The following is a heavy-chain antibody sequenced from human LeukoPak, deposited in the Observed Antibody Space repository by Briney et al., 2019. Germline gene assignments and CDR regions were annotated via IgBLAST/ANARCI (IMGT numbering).Heavy chain of an antibody. Sequence: SETLSLTCSVSGDSISYFYWSWIRQAAGKGLEWIGRVSSSGSTDYNASLKSRVTMSVDTSKNQFSLKLNSVTAADTAMYYCAIRYTGNYIYFDYWGQGILVTVSS. CDR3: AIRYTGNYIYFDY. V-gene: IGHV4-4*07. CDR1: GDSISYFY. D-gene: IGHD1-26*01. CDR2: VSSSGST. J-gene: IGHJ4*02.